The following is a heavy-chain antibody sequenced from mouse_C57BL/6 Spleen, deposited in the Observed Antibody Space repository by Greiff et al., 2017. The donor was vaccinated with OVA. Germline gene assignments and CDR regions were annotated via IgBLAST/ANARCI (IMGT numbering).Heavy chain of an antibody. V-gene: IGHV1-19*01. CDR2: INPYNGGT. J-gene: IGHJ1*03. CDR1: GYTFTDYY. Sequence: VQLQQSGPVLVKPGASVKMSCKASGYTFTDYYMNWVKQSHGKSLEWIGVINPYNGGTSYNQKFKGKATLTVDKSSSTAYMELNSLTSEDSAVYYCATELGRENFDVWGTGTTVTVSS. D-gene: IGHD4-1*01. CDR3: ATELGRENFDV.